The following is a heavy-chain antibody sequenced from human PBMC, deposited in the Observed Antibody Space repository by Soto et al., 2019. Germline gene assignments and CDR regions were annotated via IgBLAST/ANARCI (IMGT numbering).Heavy chain of an antibody. J-gene: IGHJ2*01. Sequence: PGGSLRLSCAASGFTFTSFAVSWLRQAPGRGLEWVSSISATTTYKYYAASVEGRFTISRDNAKNSLYLQTNGLGAEDAAVYYCARGSASKSGHLWYFDLWGRGTLVTVSS. V-gene: IGHV3-21*01. CDR2: ISATTTYK. CDR1: GFTFTSFA. CDR3: ARGSASKSGHLWYFDL. D-gene: IGHD2-8*02.